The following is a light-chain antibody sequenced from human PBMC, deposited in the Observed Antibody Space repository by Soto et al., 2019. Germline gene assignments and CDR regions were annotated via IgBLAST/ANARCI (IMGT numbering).Light chain of an antibody. V-gene: IGKV3-20*01. CDR2: GAS. J-gene: IGKJ1*01. CDR1: QSVSSNY. CDR3: QHYGSSPET. Sequence: ESVLAQSPATLSLSRGERAALSCRGSQSVSSNYLAWYQQKPGQAPRLLIYGASSRATGIPDRFSGSGSGTDFTLTISRLEPEDFAVYYCQHYGSSPETFGQGTKVDIK.